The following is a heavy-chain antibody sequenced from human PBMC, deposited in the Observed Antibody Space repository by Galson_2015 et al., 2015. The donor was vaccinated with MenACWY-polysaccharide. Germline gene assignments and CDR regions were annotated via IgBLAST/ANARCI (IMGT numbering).Heavy chain of an antibody. CDR2: IYPGDSDT. CDR1: GNSFSSHW. V-gene: IGHV5-51*03. J-gene: IGHJ4*02. Sequence: QSGAEVKKPGESLKISCKGSGNSFSSHWIGWVRQVPGKGLEWMGIIYPGDSDTRYSPSFQGQVTISADKSLNTAYLQWTSLKASDTASDDSARRCACLDWGWIDSWGQATQVSASS. CDR3: ARRCACLDWGWIDS. D-gene: IGHD3-9*01.